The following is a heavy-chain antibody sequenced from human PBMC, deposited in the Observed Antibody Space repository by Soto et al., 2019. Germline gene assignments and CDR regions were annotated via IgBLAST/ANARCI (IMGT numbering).Heavy chain of an antibody. V-gene: IGHV3-11*06. D-gene: IGHD2-15*01. Sequence: PGGSLRLSCAASGFTFSDYYMSWIRQAPGKGLEWVSYISSSSSYTNYADSVKGRFTISRDNAKNSLYLQMNSLRAEDTAVYYCARGLPHCSGGSCYSGLAYWGQGALVTVSS. J-gene: IGHJ4*02. CDR3: ARGLPHCSGGSCYSGLAY. CDR2: ISSSSSYT. CDR1: GFTFSDYY.